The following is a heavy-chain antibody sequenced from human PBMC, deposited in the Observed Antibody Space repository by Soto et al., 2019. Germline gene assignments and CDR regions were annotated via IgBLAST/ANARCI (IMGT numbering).Heavy chain of an antibody. CDR3: AKYLSSPNFDY. D-gene: IGHD6-6*01. V-gene: IGHV3-23*01. J-gene: IGHJ4*02. Sequence: KGRFTISRDNSKSTLYLQMNSLRAEDTAVYYCAKYLSSPNFDYWGQGTLVTVSS.